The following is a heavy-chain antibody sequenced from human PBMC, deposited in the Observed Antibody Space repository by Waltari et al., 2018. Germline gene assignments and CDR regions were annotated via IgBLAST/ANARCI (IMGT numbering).Heavy chain of an antibody. Sequence: QVQLMESGPGLVRPSETLSLTCNVSGGSITSDYCSWVRQPPGKGLELVGYLYPSGTTNYNPSLRSRVSISVDTSKTQFSLKLNYVTAADTAVYYCARGHSTGWYLSHWGRGALVTVSS. CDR1: GGSITSDY. V-gene: IGHV4-4*08. D-gene: IGHD6-19*01. CDR3: ARGHSTGWYLSH. CDR2: LYPSGTT. J-gene: IGHJ1*01.